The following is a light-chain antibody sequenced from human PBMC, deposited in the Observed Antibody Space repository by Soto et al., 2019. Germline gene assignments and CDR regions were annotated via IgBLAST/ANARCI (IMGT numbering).Light chain of an antibody. Sequence: QLVLTQPPSASGTPGQRVTISCSGSSSNIGSNTVNWYQQLPGTAPKLLIYSNSQRPSGVPDRFSGTKSGTSASLAISGLQSEDEADYYCAAWDDSLNGLYVFGTGTKLTVL. CDR3: AAWDDSLNGLYV. V-gene: IGLV1-44*01. CDR1: SSNIGSNT. J-gene: IGLJ1*01. CDR2: SNS.